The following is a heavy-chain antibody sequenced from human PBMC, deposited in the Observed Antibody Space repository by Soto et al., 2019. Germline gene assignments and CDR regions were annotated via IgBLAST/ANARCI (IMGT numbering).Heavy chain of an antibody. D-gene: IGHD3-3*01. J-gene: IGHJ5*02. Sequence: SATLSLTCTVSGGSISSSSYYWGWIRQPPGKGLEWIGSIYYSGSTYYNPSLKSRVTISVDTSKNQFSLKLSSVTAADTAVYYCARNDFWSGYYPENWFDPWGQGTLVTVSS. CDR3: ARNDFWSGYYPENWFDP. V-gene: IGHV4-39*01. CDR1: GGSISSSSYY. CDR2: IYYSGST.